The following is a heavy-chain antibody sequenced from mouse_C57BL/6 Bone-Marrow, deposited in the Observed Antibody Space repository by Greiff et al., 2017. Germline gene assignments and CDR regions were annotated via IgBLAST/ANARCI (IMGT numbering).Heavy chain of an antibody. CDR1: GFTFSDFY. CDR2: SRNKANDYTT. D-gene: IGHD1-1*01. Sequence: DVMLVESGGGLVQSGRSLRLSCATSGFTFSDFYMEWVRQAPGKGLEWIAASRNKANDYTTEYSASVKGRFIVSRDTSQRILYLHMNALRAEDTAIYYCARYPITTVVGPYAMDYGGQGTSVTVSS. J-gene: IGHJ4*01. CDR3: ARYPITTVVGPYAMDY. V-gene: IGHV7-1*01.